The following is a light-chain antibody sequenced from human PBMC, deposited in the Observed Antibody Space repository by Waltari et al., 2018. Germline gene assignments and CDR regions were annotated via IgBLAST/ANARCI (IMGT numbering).Light chain of an antibody. Sequence: QSVLTQPPSASGTPGQRVTTSCSGSSSNIGSNGVDWYQQLPGTAPKLLIYSNKRRPSGVPDRFSGSKCGISASLDISGLQSDDEADYYCAVWDDSLNGWVFGGGTKLTVL. J-gene: IGLJ3*02. CDR3: AVWDDSLNGWV. V-gene: IGLV1-44*01. CDR2: SNK. CDR1: SSNIGSNG.